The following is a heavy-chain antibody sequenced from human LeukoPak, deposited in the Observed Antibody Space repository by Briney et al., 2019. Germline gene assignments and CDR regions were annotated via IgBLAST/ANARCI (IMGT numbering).Heavy chain of an antibody. V-gene: IGHV3-11*01. J-gene: IGHJ6*03. CDR3: ARVPSGYSSSWYRGYYYYYMDV. Sequence: PGGSLRLSCAASGFTFSDYYMSWIRQAPGKGLEWVSYISSSGSTIYYADSVKGRFTISRDNAKNSLYLQMNSLRAEDTAVYYCARVPSGYSSSWYRGYYYYYMDVWGKGTTVTISS. CDR1: GFTFSDYY. D-gene: IGHD6-13*01. CDR2: ISSSGSTI.